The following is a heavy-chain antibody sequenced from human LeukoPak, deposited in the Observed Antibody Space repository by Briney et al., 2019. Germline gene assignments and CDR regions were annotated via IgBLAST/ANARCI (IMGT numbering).Heavy chain of an antibody. CDR3: AKDLRGGNSSPYY. CDR1: GFTFNSYG. D-gene: IGHD4-23*01. V-gene: IGHV3-30*18. CDR2: ISFDGSNK. Sequence: GGSLRLSCAASGFTFNSYGMHWVRQAPGKGLEWVAVISFDGSNKYYADSVKGRFTISRDNSKNTLYLQMNSLRAEDTAVYYCAKDLRGGNSSPYYWGQGTLVTVSS. J-gene: IGHJ4*02.